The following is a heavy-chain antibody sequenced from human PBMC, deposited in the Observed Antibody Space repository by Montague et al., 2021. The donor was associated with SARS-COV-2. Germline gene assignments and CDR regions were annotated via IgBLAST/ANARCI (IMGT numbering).Heavy chain of an antibody. D-gene: IGHD2-8*01. CDR1: GFGFSGYW. Sequence: SLRLSCAASGFGFSGYWMGWVRQAPGKGLEWVANTKQDESEKYYAHCVMGRFTIYRDNAKKSLYLHMNSLRGEDAAVYFCGRYGVTHAIDVWGQGTTVAVSS. J-gene: IGHJ6*02. V-gene: IGHV3-7*03. CDR3: GRYGVTHAIDV. CDR2: TKQDESEK.